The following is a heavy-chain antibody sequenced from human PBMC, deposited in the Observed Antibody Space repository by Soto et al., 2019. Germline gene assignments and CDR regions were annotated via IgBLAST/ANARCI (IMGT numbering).Heavy chain of an antibody. CDR3: ARNPGQYFDY. J-gene: IGHJ4*02. CDR1: GFSLSTSGMR. Sequence: SGPTLVNPTQTLTLTCTFSGFSLSTSGMRVSWIRQPPGKALEWLARIDWDDDKFYSTSLKTRLTISKDTSKNQVVLTMTNMDPVDTATYYCARNPGQYFDYWGQGTLVTVSS. CDR2: IDWDDDK. V-gene: IGHV2-70*04.